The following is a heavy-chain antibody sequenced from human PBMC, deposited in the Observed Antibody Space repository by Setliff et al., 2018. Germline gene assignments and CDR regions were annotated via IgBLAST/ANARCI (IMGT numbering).Heavy chain of an antibody. CDR2: IYTSGST. D-gene: IGHD1-26*01. CDR1: GGSISSGSYY. CDR3: ARVSSGSYYYFQH. V-gene: IGHV4-61*02. J-gene: IGHJ1*01. Sequence: SETLSLTCTVSGGSISSGSYYWSWIRQPAGKGLEWIGRIYTSGSTNYNPSLKSRVSISVDTSKNQFSLKLSSVTAADTAVYYCARVSSGSYYYFQHWGQGTLVTVSS.